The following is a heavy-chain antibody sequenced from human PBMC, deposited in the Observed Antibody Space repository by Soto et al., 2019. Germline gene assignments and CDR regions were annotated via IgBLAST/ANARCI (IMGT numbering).Heavy chain of an antibody. CDR2: IYPGDSDT. CDR1: GYSFTSYW. Sequence: PGESLKISCKGSGYSFTSYWIGWVRQMPGKGLEWMGIIYPGDSDTRYSPSFQGQVTISADKSISTAYLQWSSLKASDTAMYYCVRVGIAVAGTYGMDVWGQGTRVTASS. D-gene: IGHD6-19*01. J-gene: IGHJ6*02. V-gene: IGHV5-51*01. CDR3: VRVGIAVAGTYGMDV.